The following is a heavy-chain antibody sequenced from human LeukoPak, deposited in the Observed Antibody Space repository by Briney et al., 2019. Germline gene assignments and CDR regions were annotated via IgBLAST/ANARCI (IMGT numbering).Heavy chain of an antibody. Sequence: GGSLRLSCEASGFIFSHYAMHWVRQAPDKGLDWVAVIYHAGTIYAESVKGRFIISRDDSRNTLYLQMNSLKIEDTAVYSCARGALQARPDYWGQGTLITVSS. CDR3: ARGALQARPDY. D-gene: IGHD6-6*01. J-gene: IGHJ4*02. V-gene: IGHV3-33*01. CDR1: GFIFSHYA. CDR2: IYHAGTI.